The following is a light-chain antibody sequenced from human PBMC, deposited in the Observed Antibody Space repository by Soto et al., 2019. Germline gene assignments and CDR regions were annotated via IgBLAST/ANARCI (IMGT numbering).Light chain of an antibody. CDR2: AAS. CDR3: QQYGYSPIT. Sequence: GLTQSAGTVSLSPGERATLSCRASERVSSSHLAWYQHKPGQAPRLLIYAASSRATGSPDRFSGGGSGTDFTLTISRLEPEDFAVYYCQQYGYSPITFGQGTRLEIK. J-gene: IGKJ5*01. CDR1: ERVSSSH. V-gene: IGKV3-20*01.